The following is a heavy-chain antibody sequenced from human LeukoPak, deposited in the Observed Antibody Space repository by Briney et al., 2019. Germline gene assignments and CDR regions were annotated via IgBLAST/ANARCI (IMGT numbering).Heavy chain of an antibody. D-gene: IGHD2-21*01. CDR1: GFTFSTYE. CDR3: ARETAHCGGDCFDY. J-gene: IGHJ4*02. V-gene: IGHV3-48*03. CDR2: ISVGGNSI. Sequence: PGGSLRLSCAASGFTFSTYEFNWVRQAPGKGLEWVAYISVGGNSIYYADSVRGRFTTSRDNAQNSLYLEMNSLRVEDTALYYCARETAHCGGDCFDYWGQGTLVTVSS.